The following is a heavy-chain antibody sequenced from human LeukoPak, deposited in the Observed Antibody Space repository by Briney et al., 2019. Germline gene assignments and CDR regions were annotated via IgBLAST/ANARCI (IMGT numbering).Heavy chain of an antibody. CDR3: ARGHSSGLVGDY. Sequence: GGSLRLSCAASGFTFSGYSMNWVRQAPGKGLECVSFISSSSSYIYYAESVKGRFTISRDNAKNSLYLQMNSLRAEDTAVYYCARGHSSGLVGDYWGQGTLVTVSS. CDR2: ISSSSSYI. V-gene: IGHV3-21*01. J-gene: IGHJ4*02. D-gene: IGHD3-22*01. CDR1: GFTFSGYS.